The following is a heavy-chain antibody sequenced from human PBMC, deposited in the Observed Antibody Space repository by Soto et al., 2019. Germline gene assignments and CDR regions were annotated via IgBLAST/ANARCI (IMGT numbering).Heavy chain of an antibody. CDR1: GDSISSGGNY. Sequence: QVQLQESGPGLVKPSQTLSLTSTVSGDSISSGGNYWSWIRQHPGKGLEWIGYIYYSGSTYYNPSLKSRVTISVDTSKNQFSLKLSSVTAADTAVYFCARDDKGYGSRVDYWGQGTLVTISS. CDR3: ARDDKGYGSRVDY. D-gene: IGHD3-10*01. J-gene: IGHJ4*02. CDR2: IYYSGST. V-gene: IGHV4-31*03.